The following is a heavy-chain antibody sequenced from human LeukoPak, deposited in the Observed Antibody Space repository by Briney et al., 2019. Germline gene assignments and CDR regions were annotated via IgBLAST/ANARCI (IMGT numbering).Heavy chain of an antibody. J-gene: IGHJ4*02. CDR3: ARAQFPYYYDSSGYLYYFDY. CDR1: GFTFSSYS. CDR2: ISSSSSYI. V-gene: IGHV3-21*01. Sequence: GGSLRLSCAASGFTFSSYSMNWVRQAPGKGLEWVSSISSSSSYIYYADSVKGRFTISRDNAKNSLYLQMNSLRAEDTAVYYCARAQFPYYYDSSGYLYYFDYWGQGTLVTVSS. D-gene: IGHD3-22*01.